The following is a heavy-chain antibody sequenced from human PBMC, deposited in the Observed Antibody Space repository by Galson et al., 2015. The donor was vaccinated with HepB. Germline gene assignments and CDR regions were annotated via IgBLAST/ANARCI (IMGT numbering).Heavy chain of an antibody. CDR1: GDSVSGNLVS. CDR2: TYYRSKWYY. V-gene: IGHV6-1*01. CDR3: ARGNNIITGSHPFDI. Sequence: CAISGDSVSGNLVSWNWLRQSPSRGLEWLGRTYYRSKWYYSYAVPVKSRITIIPDTSKIQFSLQLSSVTPGDTAMYYCARGNNIITGSHPFDIWGQGTMVTVSS. D-gene: IGHD1/OR15-1a*01. J-gene: IGHJ3*02.